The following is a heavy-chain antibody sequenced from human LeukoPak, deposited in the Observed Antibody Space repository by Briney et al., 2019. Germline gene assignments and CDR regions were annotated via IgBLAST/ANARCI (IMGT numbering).Heavy chain of an antibody. D-gene: IGHD6-19*01. J-gene: IGHJ3*02. CDR1: GYTFTSYY. Sequence: ASVKVSCKASGYTFTSYYMHWVRQAPGQGLEWMGLINPTGGSTGYAQKLQGRVTMTTDTSTSTAYMELRSLRSDDTAVYYCARGSSGWWYHDAFDIWGQGTMVTVSS. CDR3: ARGSSGWWYHDAFDI. V-gene: IGHV1-46*01. CDR2: INPTGGST.